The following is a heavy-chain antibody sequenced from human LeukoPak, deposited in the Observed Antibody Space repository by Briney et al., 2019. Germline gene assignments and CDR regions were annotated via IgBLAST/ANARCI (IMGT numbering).Heavy chain of an antibody. Sequence: KTGGSLRLSCAVSGFTLNKAWMRWVRQAPGKGLEWVGWIKSKTDGGTTDYAAPVKGRFTISRDDSKNALYLQMNSLKTEDTAVYDCTTLGTFAGFILYWGQGTLVTVSS. V-gene: IGHV3-15*01. CDR3: TTLGTFAGFILY. J-gene: IGHJ4*02. CDR1: GFTLNKAW. D-gene: IGHD3-16*02. CDR2: IKSKTDGGTT.